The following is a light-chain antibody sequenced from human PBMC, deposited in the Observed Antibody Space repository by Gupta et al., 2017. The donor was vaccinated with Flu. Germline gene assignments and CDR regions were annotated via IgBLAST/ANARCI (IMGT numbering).Light chain of an antibody. CDR2: VA. CDR3: QQLNNWPPFT. J-gene: IGKJ4*01. V-gene: IGKV3-11*01. Sequence: EIVLTQSPATLSLSQGERATLYCRDSNRVSSYLAEYQQKHVQAARLLSYVASRFRGSGSGKDXALTISXLGQEDFAVYYYQQLNNWPPFTFGXGTKVEIK. CDR1: NRVSSY.